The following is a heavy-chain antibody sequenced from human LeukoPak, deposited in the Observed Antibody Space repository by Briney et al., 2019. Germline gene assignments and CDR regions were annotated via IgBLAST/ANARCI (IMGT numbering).Heavy chain of an antibody. Sequence: SETLSLTCAVYGGSFSGYYWGWIRQPPGKGLEWIGEINHSGSTNYNPSLKSRVTISVDTSKNQFSLKLSSVTAADTAVYYCARGSRGSSWYRYWGQGTLVTVSS. CDR2: INHSGST. V-gene: IGHV4-34*01. J-gene: IGHJ4*02. D-gene: IGHD6-13*01. CDR1: GGSFSGYY. CDR3: ARGSRGSSWYRY.